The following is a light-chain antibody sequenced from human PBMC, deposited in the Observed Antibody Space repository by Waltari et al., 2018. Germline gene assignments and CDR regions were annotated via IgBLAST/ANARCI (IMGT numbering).Light chain of an antibody. J-gene: IGKJ1*01. Sequence: DIQMTQSPSTLSASVGDRVDIPCRASQSISSWLPWYQQKPGKAPKLLIYKASYLESGVPSRFSGSGSGTEFTLTITSLQPDDFATYYCQQYDTFSATFGPGTTVEI. CDR2: KAS. CDR1: QSISSW. CDR3: QQYDTFSAT. V-gene: IGKV1-5*03.